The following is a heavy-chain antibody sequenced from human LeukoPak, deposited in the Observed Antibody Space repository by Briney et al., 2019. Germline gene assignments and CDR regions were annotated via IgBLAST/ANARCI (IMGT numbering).Heavy chain of an antibody. J-gene: IGHJ4*02. Sequence: PGGSLRLSCAASGVTFSNAWMSWVRQAPGKGREWVGRIKSKTDGGTTDYAAPVKGRFTISRDDSKNTLYLQMNSLKTEDTAVYYCTTPGSLSTFDYWGQGTLVTVSS. D-gene: IGHD1-26*01. CDR2: IKSKTDGGTT. CDR3: TTPGSLSTFDY. CDR1: GVTFSNAW. V-gene: IGHV3-15*01.